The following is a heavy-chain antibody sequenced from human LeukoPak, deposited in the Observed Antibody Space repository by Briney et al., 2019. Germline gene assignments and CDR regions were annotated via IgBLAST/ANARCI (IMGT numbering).Heavy chain of an antibody. D-gene: IGHD3-10*01. Sequence: PGGSLRLSCEASGFTYSSYTMDWVRKAPGKGLEWVSSISTTSTYINYADSVKGRFTISRDNAKHSLYLQMHSLRAEDTAVYYCANQERNYNIRYFDLWGRGTLVTVS. J-gene: IGHJ2*01. CDR2: ISTTSTYI. CDR3: ANQERNYNIRYFDL. V-gene: IGHV3-21*01. CDR1: GFTYSSYT.